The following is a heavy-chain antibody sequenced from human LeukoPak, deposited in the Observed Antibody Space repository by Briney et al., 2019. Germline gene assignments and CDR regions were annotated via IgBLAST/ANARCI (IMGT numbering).Heavy chain of an antibody. CDR3: ARRYDGALDH. CDR2: IKNDGSSA. V-gene: IGHV3-74*01. D-gene: IGHD3-3*01. J-gene: IGHJ4*02. CDR1: GFTFSSYW. Sequence: GGSLRLSCAASGFTFSSYWTHWVRQAPGKGLVWVADIKNDGSSADYADSVKGRFTITRDNAKNILYLLMDSLRAEDTALFYCARRYDGALDHWGQGTLVTVSS.